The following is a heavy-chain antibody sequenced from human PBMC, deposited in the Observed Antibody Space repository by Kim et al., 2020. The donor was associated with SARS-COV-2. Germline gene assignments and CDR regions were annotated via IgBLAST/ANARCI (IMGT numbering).Heavy chain of an antibody. CDR3: ARLQYSSSWPLYGMDV. CDR1: GGSISSYY. D-gene: IGHD6-13*01. Sequence: SETLSLTCTVSGGSISSYYWSWIRQLPGKGLEWIGYIYYSVSTNYNPSLKSRVTISVDTSKNQFSLKLSSVTAADTAVYYCARLQYSSSWPLYGMDVWGQGTTVTVS. J-gene: IGHJ6*02. CDR2: IYYSVST. V-gene: IGHV4-59*01.